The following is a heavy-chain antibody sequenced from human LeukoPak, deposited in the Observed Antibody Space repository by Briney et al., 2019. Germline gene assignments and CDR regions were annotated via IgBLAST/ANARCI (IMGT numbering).Heavy chain of an antibody. D-gene: IGHD5-24*01. J-gene: IGHJ4*02. V-gene: IGHV4-59*01. CDR2: IYYSGST. Sequence: SETLSLTCTVSGGSISSYYWSWIRQPPGKGLEWIGYIYYSGSTNYNPSLKSRVTISVDTSKNQFSLKLSSVTAADTAVYYCARAEEGMATGYWGQGTLVTVSS. CDR3: ARAEEGMATGY. CDR1: GGSISSYY.